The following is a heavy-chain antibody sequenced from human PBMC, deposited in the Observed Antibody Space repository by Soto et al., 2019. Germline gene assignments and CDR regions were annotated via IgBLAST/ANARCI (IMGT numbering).Heavy chain of an antibody. CDR2: ISSSGSTI. V-gene: IGHV3-11*01. D-gene: IGHD3-10*01. CDR3: ARARNYYGSGSSWFDP. Sequence: GGSLRLSCAASGFTFSDYYMSWIRQAPGKGLEWVSYISSSGSTIYYADSVKGRFTISRDNAKNSLYLQMNSLRAEDTAVYYCARARNYYGSGSSWFDPWGQGTLVTVSS. CDR1: GFTFSDYY. J-gene: IGHJ5*02.